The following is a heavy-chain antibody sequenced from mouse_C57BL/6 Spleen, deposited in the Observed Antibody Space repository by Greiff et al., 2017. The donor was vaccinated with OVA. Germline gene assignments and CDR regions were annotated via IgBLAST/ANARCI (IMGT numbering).Heavy chain of an antibody. Sequence: EVQLQESGPGLVKPSQSLSLTCSVTGYSITSGYYWNWIRQFPGNNLEWMGYISYDGSNNYNPSLKNRISITRDPSKNQFFLKLNSVTTEDTATYYCARDSYGPFAYWGQGTLVTVSA. CDR1: GYSITSGYY. CDR3: ARDSYGPFAY. J-gene: IGHJ3*01. CDR2: ISYDGSN. D-gene: IGHD1-1*01. V-gene: IGHV3-6*01.